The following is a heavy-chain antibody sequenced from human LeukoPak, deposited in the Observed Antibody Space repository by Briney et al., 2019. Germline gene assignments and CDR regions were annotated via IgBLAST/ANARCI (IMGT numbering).Heavy chain of an antibody. CDR1: GFTFDDYA. CDR2: ISRNSGNI. D-gene: IGHD3-22*01. J-gene: IGHJ4*02. CDR3: VKDIRGFYFGADY. V-gene: IGHV3-9*01. Sequence: GGSLRLSCAASGFTFDDYAMHWVRQPPGKGLEWVSGISRNSGNIGYADSVKGRFTISRDNAKRSLYLQMDSLRVEDTALYYCVKDIRGFYFGADYWGQGTLVTVSS.